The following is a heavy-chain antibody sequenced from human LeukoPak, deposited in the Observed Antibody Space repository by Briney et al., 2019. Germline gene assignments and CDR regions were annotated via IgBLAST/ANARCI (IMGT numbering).Heavy chain of an antibody. Sequence: GGSLRPSCAASGFTFDDYAMHWVRQAPGKGLEWVSGISWNSGSIGYADSVKGRFTISRDNAKNSLYLQMNSLRAEDTALYYCAKDAYYYDSSGYAYFDLWGRGTLVTVSS. J-gene: IGHJ2*01. V-gene: IGHV3-9*01. CDR2: ISWNSGSI. CDR3: AKDAYYYDSSGYAYFDL. CDR1: GFTFDDYA. D-gene: IGHD3-22*01.